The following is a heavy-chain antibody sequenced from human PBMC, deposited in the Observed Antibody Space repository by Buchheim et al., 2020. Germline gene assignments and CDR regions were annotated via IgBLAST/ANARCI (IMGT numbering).Heavy chain of an antibody. CDR2: IKPNSGGT. D-gene: IGHD3-16*02. V-gene: IGHV1-2*04. CDR1: GYTFTGYY. CDR3: ARRSGFSVWRSFRYPYYFDY. Sequence: QVQLVQSGAEVKKPGASVKVSCKASGYTFTGYYMHWVRQAPGQGLEWMGWIKPNSGGTNYAPKFQGWVTMTRDTFLSTAYMELSSLRSDDTAVYYCARRSGFSVWRSFRYPYYFDYWGQGTL. J-gene: IGHJ4*02.